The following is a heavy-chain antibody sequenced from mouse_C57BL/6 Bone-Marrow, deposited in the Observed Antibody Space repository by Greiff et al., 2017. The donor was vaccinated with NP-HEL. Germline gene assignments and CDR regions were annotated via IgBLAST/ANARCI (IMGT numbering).Heavy chain of an antibody. Sequence: EVQLPPSGPELVKPGASVKISCKASGYTFTDYYMNWVKQSHGKSLEWIGDINPNNGGTSYNQKFKGKATLTVDKSSSTAYMELRSLTSEDSAVYYCAREGDYWGQGTTLTVSS. CDR1: GYTFTDYY. CDR3: AREGDY. V-gene: IGHV1-26*01. J-gene: IGHJ2*01. CDR2: INPNNGGT.